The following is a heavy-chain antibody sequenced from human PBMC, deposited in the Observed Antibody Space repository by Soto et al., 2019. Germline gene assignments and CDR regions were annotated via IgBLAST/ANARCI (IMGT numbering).Heavy chain of an antibody. V-gene: IGHV4-34*01. D-gene: IGHD3-3*01. CDR1: GGSFSGYY. Sequence: ETLSLTCAVYGGSFSGYYWSWIRQPPGKGLEWIGEINRSGSTNYNPSLKSRVTISVDTSKNQFSLKLSSVTAADTAVYYCARGLIFGVVIIPVWAFDIWGQGTMVTVSS. J-gene: IGHJ3*02. CDR2: INRSGST. CDR3: ARGLIFGVVIIPVWAFDI.